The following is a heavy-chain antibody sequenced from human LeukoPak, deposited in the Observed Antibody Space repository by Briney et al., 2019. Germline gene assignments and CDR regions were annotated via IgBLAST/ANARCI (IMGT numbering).Heavy chain of an antibody. Sequence: PGGSLRLSCAASGFTFSSYSMNWVRQAPGKGLEWVSYISSSSSTIYYADSVKGRFTISRDNAKNSLYLQMNSLRAEDTAVYYCATLGHYYDSSGYYWGQGTLVTVSS. V-gene: IGHV3-48*04. D-gene: IGHD3-22*01. CDR2: ISSSSSTI. CDR3: ATLGHYYDSSGYY. J-gene: IGHJ4*02. CDR1: GFTFSSYS.